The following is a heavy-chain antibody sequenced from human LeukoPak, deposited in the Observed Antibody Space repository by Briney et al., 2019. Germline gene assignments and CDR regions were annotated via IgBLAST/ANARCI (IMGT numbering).Heavy chain of an antibody. D-gene: IGHD3-22*01. CDR3: ARALYYYDSSGYLDY. V-gene: IGHV4-39*02. Sequence: SETLSLTCTVSGGSISSSSYYWGWIRQPPGKGLEWIGSMYYSGSTYYNPSLKSRVPISVDTSKNHFSLKLSSVTAADTAVYYCARALYYYDSSGYLDYWGQGTLVTVSS. CDR2: MYYSGST. CDR1: GGSISSSSYY. J-gene: IGHJ4*02.